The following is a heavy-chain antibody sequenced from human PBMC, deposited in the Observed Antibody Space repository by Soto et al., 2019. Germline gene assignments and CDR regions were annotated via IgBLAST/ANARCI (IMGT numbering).Heavy chain of an antibody. J-gene: IGHJ6*02. V-gene: IGHV1-69*13. CDR1: GGTFSSYA. D-gene: IGHD6-19*01. CDR2: IIPIFGTA. Sequence: ASVKVSCKASGGTFSSYAISWVRQAPGQGLEWMGGIIPIFGTANYAQKFQGRVTITADESTSTAYMELSSLRSEDTAVYYCARARSSGYWGYYGMDVWGQGTTVTVSS. CDR3: ARARSSGYWGYYGMDV.